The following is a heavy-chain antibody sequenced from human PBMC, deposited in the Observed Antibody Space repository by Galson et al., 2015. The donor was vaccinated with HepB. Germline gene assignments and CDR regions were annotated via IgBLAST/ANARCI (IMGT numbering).Heavy chain of an antibody. V-gene: IGHV3-53*01. CDR1: GFSVSNSY. D-gene: IGHD2-15*01. CDR3: ASPFCIGGNCYPLWY. Sequence: SLRLSCAVSGFSVSNSYVSWVRQAPGNGLEWLSVIYSGGHAFYAESVQGRFTISRDTSKNTVYLQMNSLRVEDTAVYYCASPFCIGGNCYPLWYWGQGTLVTVSS. J-gene: IGHJ4*02. CDR2: IYSGGHA.